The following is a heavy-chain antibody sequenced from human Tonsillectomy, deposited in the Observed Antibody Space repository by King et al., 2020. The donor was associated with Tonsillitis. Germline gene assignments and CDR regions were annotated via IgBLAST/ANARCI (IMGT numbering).Heavy chain of an antibody. Sequence: VQLVESGGGVVRPGGSLRLSCVASGLNFGDYGMHWVRQAPGKGLEWVSGIHWSGDTTGYADSVRGRFTISRDNARNSLYLQMNSLKAEDTALYYCAKGDYGDSSPLDYWGQGTLVAVSS. CDR2: IHWSGDTT. CDR3: AKGDYGDSSPLDY. V-gene: IGHV3-20*04. J-gene: IGHJ4*02. D-gene: IGHD4-17*01. CDR1: GLNFGDYG.